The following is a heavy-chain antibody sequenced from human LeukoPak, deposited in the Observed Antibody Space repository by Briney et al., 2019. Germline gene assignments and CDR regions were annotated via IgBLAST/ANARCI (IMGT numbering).Heavy chain of an antibody. CDR2: INPSGGSA. V-gene: IGHV1-46*01. D-gene: IGHD1-1*01. CDR1: GYTFTTYY. J-gene: IGHJ4*02. Sequence: GASVKVSRKSSGYTFTTYYIYWVRQAPGQGLEWMGIINPSGGSASYAQKFQGRVTMTRDTSTSTVYMELSSLRSEDTAVYYCARAEGNKLERPGYWGQGTLVTVSS. CDR3: ARAEGNKLERPGY.